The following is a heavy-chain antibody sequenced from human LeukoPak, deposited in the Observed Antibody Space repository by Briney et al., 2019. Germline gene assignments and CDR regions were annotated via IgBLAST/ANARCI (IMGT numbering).Heavy chain of an antibody. CDR1: GGTFSSYA. J-gene: IGHJ4*02. V-gene: IGHV1-69*05. Sequence: SVKVSCEASGGTFSSYAISWVRQAPGQGLEWMGRIIPIFGTANYAQKFQGRVTITTDESTSTAYMELSSLRSEDTAVYYCAKLVAGTSIGWGQGTLVTVSS. CDR2: IIPIFGTA. CDR3: AKLVAGTSIG. D-gene: IGHD6-19*01.